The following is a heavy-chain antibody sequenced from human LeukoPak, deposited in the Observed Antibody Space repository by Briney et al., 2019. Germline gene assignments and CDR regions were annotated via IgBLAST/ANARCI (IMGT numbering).Heavy chain of an antibody. D-gene: IGHD3-10*01. V-gene: IGHV3-74*01. CDR2: INSDGSST. CDR1: GFTFSNYW. CDR3: ARDYGRSRDYGMDV. J-gene: IGHJ6*02. Sequence: KSGGSLGLSCAASGFTFSNYWMHWVRQAPGKGLVWVSRINSDGSSTSYADSVKGRFTISRDNAKNTLYLQMNSLRVEDTAVYYCARDYGRSRDYGMDVWGPGTTVTVSS.